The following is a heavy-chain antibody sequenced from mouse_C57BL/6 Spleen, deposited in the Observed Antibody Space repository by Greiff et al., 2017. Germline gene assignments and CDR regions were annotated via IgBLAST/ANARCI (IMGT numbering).Heavy chain of an antibody. D-gene: IGHD2-2*01. Sequence: EVQLVESGGGLVKPGGSLKLSCAASGFTFSSYTMSWVRQTPEKRLEWVATISGGGGNTYYPDSVKGRFTISRDNAKNTLYLQMSSLRSEDTALYYCARATMVTTNCDYWGQGTTRTVSS. J-gene: IGHJ2*01. CDR2: ISGGGGNT. V-gene: IGHV5-9*01. CDR3: ARATMVTTNCDY. CDR1: GFTFSSYT.